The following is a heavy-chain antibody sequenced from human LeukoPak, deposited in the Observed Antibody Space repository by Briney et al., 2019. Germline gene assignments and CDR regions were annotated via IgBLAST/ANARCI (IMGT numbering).Heavy chain of an antibody. CDR3: ARAGGDSSFY. J-gene: IGHJ4*02. CDR2: INPSGGST. D-gene: IGHD3-16*01. Sequence: ASVKVSCKASGGTFSSYAISWVRQAPGQGLEWMGIINPSGGSTSYAQKFQGRVTMTRDTSTSTVYMELSSLRSEDTAVYYCARAGGDSSFYWGQGTLVTISS. V-gene: IGHV1-46*01. CDR1: GGTFSSYA.